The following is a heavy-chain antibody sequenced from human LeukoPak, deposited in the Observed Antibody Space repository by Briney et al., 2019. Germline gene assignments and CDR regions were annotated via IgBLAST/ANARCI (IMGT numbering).Heavy chain of an antibody. Sequence: GGSLRLSCAASGFTFSTYSMNWVREAPGKGLEWVSSISGSSSFIYYADSVKGRFTFSRDNAKNSLYLQMNSLRAEDTAVYYCAYSSRLYFDYWGQGTLVTVSS. CDR2: ISGSSSFI. CDR1: GFTFSTYS. D-gene: IGHD6-13*01. J-gene: IGHJ4*02. CDR3: AYSSRLYFDY. V-gene: IGHV3-21*01.